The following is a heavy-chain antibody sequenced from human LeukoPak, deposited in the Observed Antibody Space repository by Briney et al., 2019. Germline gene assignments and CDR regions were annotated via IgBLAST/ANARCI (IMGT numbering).Heavy chain of an antibody. V-gene: IGHV3-30*03. CDR3: ARDFRVVVYYYYYMDV. D-gene: IGHD3-22*01. CDR1: GFTFSSYG. Sequence: TGGSLRLSCAASGFTFSSYGMHWVRQAPGKGLEWVAVMSYDGSNKYYADSVKGRFTISRDNSKNTLYLQMNSLRAEDTAVYYCARDFRVVVYYYYYMDVWGKGTTVTVSS. J-gene: IGHJ6*03. CDR2: MSYDGSNK.